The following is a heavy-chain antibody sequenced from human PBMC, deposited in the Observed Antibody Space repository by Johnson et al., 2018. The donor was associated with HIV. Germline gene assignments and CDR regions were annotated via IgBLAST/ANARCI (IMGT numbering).Heavy chain of an antibody. CDR1: GFTFSNAW. D-gene: IGHD3-22*01. CDR3: AREGYDSSGYSDAFDI. Sequence: VQLVESGGGLVQPGRSLRLSCAASGFTFSNAWMSWVRQAPGKGLEWVGRIKSKTDGGTTDYAAPVKGRFTISRDDSKNTLYLQMNSLRAEDTAVYYCAREGYDSSGYSDAFDIWGQGTMVTVSS. CDR2: IKSKTDGGTT. J-gene: IGHJ3*02. V-gene: IGHV3-15*01.